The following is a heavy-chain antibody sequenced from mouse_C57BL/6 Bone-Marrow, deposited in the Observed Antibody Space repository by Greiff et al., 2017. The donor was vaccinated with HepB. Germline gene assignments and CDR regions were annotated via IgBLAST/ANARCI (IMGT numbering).Heavy chain of an antibody. V-gene: IGHV2-2*01. CDR1: GFSLTSYG. CDR2: IWSGGST. D-gene: IGHD1-1*01. J-gene: IGHJ2*01. Sequence: QVHVKQSGPGLVQPSQSLSITCTVSGFSLTSYGVHWVRQSPGKGLEWLGVIWSGGSTDYNAAFISRLSISKDNSKSQVFFKMNSLQADDTAIYYCAAHYYYGSYYYAMDYWGQGTTLTVSS. CDR3: AAHYYYGSYYYAMDY.